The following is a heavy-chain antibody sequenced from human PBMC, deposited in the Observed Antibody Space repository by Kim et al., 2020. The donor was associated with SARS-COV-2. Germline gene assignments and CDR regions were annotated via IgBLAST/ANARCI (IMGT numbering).Heavy chain of an antibody. CDR3: ARAGPGYCSSTSCKYGMDV. CDR2: LNTDGSTT. D-gene: IGHD2-2*01. Sequence: GGSLRLSCATSGFTFSSYWMYWVRQSSGKGLVWVSRLNTDGSTTNYAGSVTGRFNISRDNAKNTLYLQMNSLRAEDTAVYYCARAGPGYCSSTSCKYGMDVWGQGTTVTVSS. V-gene: IGHV3-74*01. J-gene: IGHJ6*02. CDR1: GFTFSSYW.